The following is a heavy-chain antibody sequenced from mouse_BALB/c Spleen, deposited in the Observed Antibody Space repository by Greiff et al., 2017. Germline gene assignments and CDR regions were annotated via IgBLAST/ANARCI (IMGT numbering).Heavy chain of an antibody. CDR1: GFSLTSYG. V-gene: IGHV2-9*02. Sequence: QVQLKESGPGLVAPSQSLSITCTVSGFSLTSYGVHWVRQPPGKGLEWLGVIWAGGSTNYNSALMSRLSISKDNSKSQVFLKMNSLQTDDTAMYYCARGDGYYVPYYAMDYWGQGTSVTVSS. CDR3: ARGDGYYVPYYAMDY. CDR2: IWAGGST. D-gene: IGHD2-3*01. J-gene: IGHJ4*01.